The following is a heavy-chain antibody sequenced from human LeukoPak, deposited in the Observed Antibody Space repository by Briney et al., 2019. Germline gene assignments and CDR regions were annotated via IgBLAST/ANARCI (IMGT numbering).Heavy chain of an antibody. CDR2: IGQDGNEK. Sequence: GGSLRLSCAASGFTVSSNYMSWVRRAPGAGLEWVANIGQDGNEKNYVDSVKGRFTISRDNAKNSVFLQMNSLRAEDTAVYYCATDRQPSRYLGLWSWGPGTRVTVS. J-gene: IGHJ4*02. CDR3: ATDRQPSRYLGLWS. V-gene: IGHV3-7*01. CDR1: GFTVSSNY. D-gene: IGHD4/OR15-4a*01.